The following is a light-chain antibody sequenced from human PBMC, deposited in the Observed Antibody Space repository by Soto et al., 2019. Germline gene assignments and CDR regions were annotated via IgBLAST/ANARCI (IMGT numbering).Light chain of an antibody. CDR1: QRISTY. V-gene: IGKV1-39*01. CDR3: QQCYSSPRA. Sequence: DIQMTQSPSTLSAGVGDRVTITCRASQRISTYLNWYQQKPGKAPTLLIYAASSLQSGVPSRFSGRGSGTEFTLTINTLQPEDLATYFCQQCYSSPRAFGQGTKVEIK. CDR2: AAS. J-gene: IGKJ1*01.